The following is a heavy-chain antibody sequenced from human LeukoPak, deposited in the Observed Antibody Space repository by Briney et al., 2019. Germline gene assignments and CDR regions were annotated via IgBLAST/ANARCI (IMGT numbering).Heavy chain of an antibody. Sequence: GGSLRLSCAVSGFVFNSYAMHWVRQAPGKGLEYVSAISSNGDSTYYANSVRGRFTISRDNSKNTLCLQMGSLRAEDTAVYYCATSYGSNKNPFDYWGQGTLVTVSS. CDR1: GFVFNSYA. V-gene: IGHV3-64*01. CDR2: ISSNGDST. CDR3: ATSYGSNKNPFDY. D-gene: IGHD4-23*01. J-gene: IGHJ4*02.